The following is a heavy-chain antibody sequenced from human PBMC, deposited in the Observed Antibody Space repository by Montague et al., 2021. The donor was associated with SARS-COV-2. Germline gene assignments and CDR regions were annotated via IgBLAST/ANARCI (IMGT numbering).Heavy chain of an antibody. J-gene: IGHJ3*02. Sequence: SETLSLTCTVSGGSISSRSYYWSWIRQPPGKGLEGIGSNYYSRSTYYNPSLKSRVTISVDTSKNQLSLKLSSVTAAATAVYYCARLRGDYGGTYDTFDIWGQGTMVTVSS. CDR1: GGSISSRSYY. V-gene: IGHV4-39*01. CDR3: ARLRGDYGGTYDTFDI. D-gene: IGHD4-23*01. CDR2: NYYSRST.